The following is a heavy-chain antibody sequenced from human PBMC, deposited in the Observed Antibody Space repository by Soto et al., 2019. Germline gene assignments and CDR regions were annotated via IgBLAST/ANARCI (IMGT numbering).Heavy chain of an antibody. D-gene: IGHD6-13*01. V-gene: IGHV4-30-4*01. CDR3: ARVRDSSSWNNWFDP. J-gene: IGHJ5*02. Sequence: PSETLSLTCTVSGDSTRSGNYYWSWIRQFPEKGLEWIGYIYYGGSSNYNPSLKSRVSISVDTSKNQFSLKLRSVTAADTAVYYCARVRDSSSWNNWFDPWGQGTLVTVSS. CDR1: GDSTRSGNYY. CDR2: IYYGGSS.